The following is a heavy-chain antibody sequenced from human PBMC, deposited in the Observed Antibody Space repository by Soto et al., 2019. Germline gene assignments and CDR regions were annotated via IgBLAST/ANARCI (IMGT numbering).Heavy chain of an antibody. J-gene: IGHJ4*02. CDR3: ARDCYGSGSYYFDY. CDR1: GGSISSGGYY. Sequence: SETLSLTCTVSGGSISSGGYYWSWIRQHPGKGLEWIGYIYYSGSTYYNPSLKSRVTISVDTSKNQFSLKLSSVTAADTAVYYCARDCYGSGSYYFDYWGQGTLVTVSS. CDR2: IYYSGST. D-gene: IGHD3-10*01. V-gene: IGHV4-31*03.